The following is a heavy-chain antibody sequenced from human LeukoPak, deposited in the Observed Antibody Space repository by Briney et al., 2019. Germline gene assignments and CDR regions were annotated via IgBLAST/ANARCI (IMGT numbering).Heavy chain of an antibody. Sequence: PEASVKVSCKASGYTFTGYYMHWVRQAPGQGLEWMGRINPNSGGTNYAHKFQGRVTMTRDTSISTAYMELSRLRSDDTAVYYCARVVSSYGSSPIDYWGQGTLVTVSS. CDR3: ARVVSSYGSSPIDY. CDR1: GYTFTGYY. J-gene: IGHJ4*02. V-gene: IGHV1-2*06. CDR2: INPNSGGT. D-gene: IGHD5-18*01.